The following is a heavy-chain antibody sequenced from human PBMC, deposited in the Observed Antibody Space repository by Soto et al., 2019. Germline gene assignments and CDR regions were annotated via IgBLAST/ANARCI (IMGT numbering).Heavy chain of an antibody. D-gene: IGHD3-22*01. CDR3: ARGGYFDSSNYLAY. CDR1: GYTFTSYG. CDR2: INPGNGNT. Sequence: QVQLVQTGADVKKPGASVKVSCKASGYTFTSYGINWVRQAPGRGLEWMGWINPGNGNTKYSQQFQGRVIIDRDTSASTAYMELSSLRSEDTAVSYCARGGYFDSSNYLAYWGLGTLVTVSS. J-gene: IGHJ4*02. V-gene: IGHV1-3*01.